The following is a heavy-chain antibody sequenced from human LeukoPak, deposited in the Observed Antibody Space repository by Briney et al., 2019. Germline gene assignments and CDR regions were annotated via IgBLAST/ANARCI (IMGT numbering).Heavy chain of an antibody. CDR2: ISSGSSYI. Sequence: GGSLRLSCVASGFTFSSYGMNWVRQAPGKGLEWVSSISSGSSYIHYADSVKGRFTTSRDNAKNSLYLQMNSLRAEDTAVYYCAREEVSSGPFDYYYYYGLDVWGQGTTVTVSS. CDR1: GFTFSSYG. V-gene: IGHV3-21*01. J-gene: IGHJ6*02. CDR3: AREEVSSGPFDYYYYYGLDV. D-gene: IGHD6-19*01.